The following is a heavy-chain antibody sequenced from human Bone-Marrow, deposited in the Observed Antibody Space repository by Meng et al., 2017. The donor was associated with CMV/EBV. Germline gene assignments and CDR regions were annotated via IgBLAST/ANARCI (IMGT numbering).Heavy chain of an antibody. CDR3: AKDYTYGSGSYFDY. V-gene: IGHV3-7*03. J-gene: IGHJ4*02. Sequence: GESLKISCAASGFTFSSYWMSWVRQAPGKGLEWVANIKQDGSEKYYVDSVKGRFTISRDNAKNSLYLQMNSLRAEDTALYYCAKDYTYGSGSYFDYCGQGTLVTVSS. CDR1: GFTFSSYW. CDR2: IKQDGSEK. D-gene: IGHD3-10*01.